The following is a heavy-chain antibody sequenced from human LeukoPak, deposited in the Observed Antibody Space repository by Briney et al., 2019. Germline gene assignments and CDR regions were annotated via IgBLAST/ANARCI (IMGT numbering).Heavy chain of an antibody. CDR3: ARNGIGTTYDAFGI. J-gene: IGHJ3*02. D-gene: IGHD1-1*01. CDR1: GDSVSSNSAA. Sequence: SQTLSLTCAISGDSVSSNSAAWNWIRQSPSRGLEWLGRTYLRSKWYNDYAVSVKSRIIIKADTSKNHFSLQLNSVTPEDTAVYFCARNGIGTTYDAFGIWGQGTMVTVSS. V-gene: IGHV6-1*01. CDR2: TYLRSKWYN.